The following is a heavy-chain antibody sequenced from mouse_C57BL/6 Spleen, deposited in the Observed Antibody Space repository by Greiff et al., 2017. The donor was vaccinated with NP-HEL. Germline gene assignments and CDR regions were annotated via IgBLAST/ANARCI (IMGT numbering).Heavy chain of an antibody. D-gene: IGHD1-1*01. Sequence: VQLQQSGAELARPGASVKMSCKASGYTFTSYTMHWVKQRPGQGLEWIGYINPSSGYTKYNQKFKDKATLTADKSSSTAYMQLSSLTSEDSAVYYCASTTVVASFDYWGQGTTLTVSS. CDR2: INPSSGYT. CDR1: GYTFTSYT. J-gene: IGHJ2*01. V-gene: IGHV1-4*01. CDR3: ASTTVVASFDY.